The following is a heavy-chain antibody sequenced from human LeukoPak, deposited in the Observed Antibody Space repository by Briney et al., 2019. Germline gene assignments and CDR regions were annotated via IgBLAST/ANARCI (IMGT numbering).Heavy chain of an antibody. CDR1: GFTFSSYA. J-gene: IGHJ3*02. V-gene: IGHV3-23*01. CDR2: ISGSGGGT. Sequence: PGGSLRLSCAASGFTFSSYAMSWVRQAPEKGLEWVSTISGSGGGTYYADSVKGRFTISRDDSKNTLYLQMKSLRAEDTAVYYCAKDRSSSSSGRGTFDIWGQGTMVTVSS. D-gene: IGHD6-13*01. CDR3: AKDRSSSSSGRGTFDI.